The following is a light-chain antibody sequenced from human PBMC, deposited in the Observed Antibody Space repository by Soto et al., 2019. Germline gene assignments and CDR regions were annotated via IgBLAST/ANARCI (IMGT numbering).Light chain of an antibody. CDR3: QQRSYWPPT. CDR1: QSVSSY. J-gene: IGKJ4*02. CDR2: DAS. Sequence: EIVLTQSPATLSLSPGERATLSCRASQSVSSYLAWYQQKPGQAPRLLIYDASNRATGIPARFSGSGSGTDFTLTISSPEPEDLAVYYGQQRSYWPPTFGGGTKVEIK. V-gene: IGKV3-11*01.